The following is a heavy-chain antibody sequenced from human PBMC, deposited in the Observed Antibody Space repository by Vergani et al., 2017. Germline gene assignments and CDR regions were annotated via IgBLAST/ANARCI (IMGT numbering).Heavy chain of an antibody. J-gene: IGHJ4*02. CDR2: IDWDDDT. CDR3: ARTLSDSRGYYRDY. D-gene: IGHD3-22*01. CDR1: GFSLTTYGMR. V-gene: IGHV2-70*04. Sequence: QVTLKESGPALVKPTQTLTLTCTFSGFSLTTYGMRVSWIRQPPGKALEWLARIDWDDDTYYRTSLRTRLTISKDTFKNQVALTMTNMDPVDTATYYCARTLSDSRGYYRDYWVQGTLVTVSS.